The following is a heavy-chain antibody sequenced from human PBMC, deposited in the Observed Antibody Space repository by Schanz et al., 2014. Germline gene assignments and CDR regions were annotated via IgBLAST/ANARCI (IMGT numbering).Heavy chain of an antibody. CDR1: GFVFGDYY. V-gene: IGHV3-11*05. Sequence: QVQVVQSGGGLVKPGGSLRLSCAASGFVFGDYYMTWIRQAPGKGLEWLSYISDSGTYTNYADSVKGRFTISRDNAKSSLYLQMNSLRVEDTAVYYCAKGPYYYYYMDVWGNGTTVTVSS. CDR3: AKGPYYYYYMDV. CDR2: ISDSGTYT. J-gene: IGHJ6*03.